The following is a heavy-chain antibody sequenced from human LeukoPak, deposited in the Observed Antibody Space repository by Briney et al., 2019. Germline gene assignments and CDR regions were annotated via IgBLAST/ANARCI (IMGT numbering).Heavy chain of an antibody. D-gene: IGHD5-12*01. CDR2: ISGSGGTT. Sequence: GGSLRLYCAASGFTFSSHAMSWVRQAPGKGLEWVSSISGSGGTTYYAESVKGRFTISRDNSRNTLFLEMDSLRPEDTAVYYCAKARGYSYASEYWGQGTLATVSS. V-gene: IGHV3-23*01. J-gene: IGHJ4*02. CDR1: GFTFSSHA. CDR3: AKARGYSYASEY.